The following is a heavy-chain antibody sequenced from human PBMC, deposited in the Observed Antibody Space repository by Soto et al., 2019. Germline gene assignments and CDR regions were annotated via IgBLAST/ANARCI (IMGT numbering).Heavy chain of an antibody. J-gene: IGHJ5*02. Sequence: RGESLKISCKGSGYSFTSYWISWVRQMPGKGLEWMGRIDPSDSYTNYSPSFQGHVTISADKSISTAYLQWSSLKASDTAMYYCARRLITGTKSSRWFDPWGQGTLVTVSS. CDR1: GYSFTSYW. CDR2: IDPSDSYT. V-gene: IGHV5-10-1*01. D-gene: IGHD1-20*01. CDR3: ARRLITGTKSSRWFDP.